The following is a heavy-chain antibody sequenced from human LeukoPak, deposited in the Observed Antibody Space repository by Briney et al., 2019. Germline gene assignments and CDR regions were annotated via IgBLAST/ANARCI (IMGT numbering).Heavy chain of an antibody. J-gene: IGHJ4*02. CDR2: IGGEGGGI. CDR3: AKYAPPTTVVTRFFDY. Sequence: GGSLRLSCAASGFSFSSYVMTRVRQAPGKGLEWVSVIGGEGGGIQYADSVKGRFSISRDNSKNTLYLQMNSLRAEDTAVYYCAKYAPPTTVVTRFFDYWGQGTLVTVSS. CDR1: GFSFSSYV. V-gene: IGHV3-23*01. D-gene: IGHD4-23*01.